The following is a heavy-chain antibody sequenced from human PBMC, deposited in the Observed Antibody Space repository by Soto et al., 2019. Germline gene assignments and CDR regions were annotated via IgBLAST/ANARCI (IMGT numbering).Heavy chain of an antibody. CDR1: GFSFITYS. V-gene: IGHV3-21*01. D-gene: IGHD2-21*02. CDR3: AREETAWPLAYGLDV. CDR2: IGRRSDI. Sequence: GWSLRLSCEASGFSFITYSMHWVRQAPGKGLEWVSSIGRRSDIYYADSVKGRFTISRGNAKNSVSLQMNSLRDEDTAVYYCAREETAWPLAYGLDVWGQGTTVTVS. J-gene: IGHJ6*02.